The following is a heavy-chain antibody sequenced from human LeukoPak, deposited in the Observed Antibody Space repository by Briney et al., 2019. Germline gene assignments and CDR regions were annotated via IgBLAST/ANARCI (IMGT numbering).Heavy chain of an antibody. V-gene: IGHV3-7*01. CDR1: GFTFSSYW. CDR3: AREPYDFWSGYIVYYYGMDV. CDR2: IKQDGSEK. J-gene: IGHJ6*02. Sequence: GGSLRLSCAASGFTFSSYWMSWVRQAPGKGLEWVANIKQDGSEKYYVDSVKGRFTISRDNAKNSLYLQMNSLRAEDTAVYYCAREPYDFWSGYIVYYYGMDVWGQGTTVTVSS. D-gene: IGHD3-3*01.